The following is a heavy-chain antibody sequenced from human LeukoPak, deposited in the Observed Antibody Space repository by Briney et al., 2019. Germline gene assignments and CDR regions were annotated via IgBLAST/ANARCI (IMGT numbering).Heavy chain of an antibody. CDR1: GYTFTGYY. J-gene: IGHJ6*03. V-gene: IGHV1-2*02. Sequence: ASVKVSCKASGYTFTGYYMHWVRQAPGQGLEWMGWINGNSGGTNYAQKFQDRVTMTRDTSINTAYMELSRLRSDDTAVYYCARRGYYYYMDVWGRGTTGTVSS. CDR3: ARRGYYYYMDV. CDR2: INGNSGGT.